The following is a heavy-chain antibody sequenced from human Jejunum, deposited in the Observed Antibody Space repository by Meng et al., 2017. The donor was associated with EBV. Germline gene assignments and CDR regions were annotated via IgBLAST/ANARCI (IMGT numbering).Heavy chain of an antibody. J-gene: IGHJ4*02. D-gene: IGHD6-6*01. CDR2: TFYRSRWFY. CDR1: GDSVSGDGAA. Sequence: QSGPGLGEATQSLSLACALSGDSVSGDGAAWNWIRQSPSRGLEWLGSTFYRSRWFYDYEPSVKSRITINSDTSKNQFSLHLDSVTPEDTAVYYCARDGPQSLSSFDYWGQGTLVTVSS. V-gene: IGHV6-1*01. CDR3: ARDGPQSLSSFDY.